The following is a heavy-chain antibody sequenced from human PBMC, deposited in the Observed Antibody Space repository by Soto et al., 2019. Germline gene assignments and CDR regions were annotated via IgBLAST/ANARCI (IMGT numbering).Heavy chain of an antibody. D-gene: IGHD6-13*01. CDR3: AKREELVSYYYGMDV. CDR1: GFTFSSYA. J-gene: IGHJ6*02. Sequence: EVQLLESGGGLVQPGGSLRLSCAASGFTFSSYAMSWVRQAPGKGLEWVSAISGSGGSTYYADSEKGRFTISRDNSKNALYLQMNSLRAEDTAVYYCAKREELVSYYYGMDVWGRGTTVTVCS. V-gene: IGHV3-23*01. CDR2: ISGSGGST.